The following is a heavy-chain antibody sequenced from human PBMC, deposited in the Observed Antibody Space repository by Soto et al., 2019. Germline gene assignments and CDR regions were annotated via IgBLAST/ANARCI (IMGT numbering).Heavy chain of an antibody. V-gene: IGHV3-23*01. Sequence: GGSLRLSCAAYGFTFSSYAMSWVRQAPGKGLEWVSAISGSGGSTYYADSLKGRFTISRDNSKNTLYLQMNSLRAEDTAVYYCAKGHSSGWYFPRFDPWGQGTLVTVSS. J-gene: IGHJ5*02. CDR2: ISGSGGST. CDR1: GFTFSSYA. CDR3: AKGHSSGWYFPRFDP. D-gene: IGHD6-19*01.